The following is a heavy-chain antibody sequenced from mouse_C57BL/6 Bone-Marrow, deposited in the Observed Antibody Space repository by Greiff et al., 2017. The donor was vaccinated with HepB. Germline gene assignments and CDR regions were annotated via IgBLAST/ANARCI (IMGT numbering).Heavy chain of an antibody. V-gene: IGHV1-69*01. CDR2: IDPSDSYT. CDR1: GYTFTSYW. Sequence: QVHVKQPGAELVMPGASVKLSCKASGYTFTSYWMHWVKQRPGQGLEWIGEIDPSDSYTNYNQKFKGKSTLTVDKSSSTAYMQLSSLTSEDSAVYYCARSSITTVVENYFDYWGQGTTLTVSS. CDR3: ARSSITTVVENYFDY. J-gene: IGHJ2*01. D-gene: IGHD1-1*01.